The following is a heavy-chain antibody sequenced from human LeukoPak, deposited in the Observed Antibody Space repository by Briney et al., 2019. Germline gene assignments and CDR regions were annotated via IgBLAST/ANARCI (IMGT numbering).Heavy chain of an antibody. D-gene: IGHD1-26*01. V-gene: IGHV3-23*01. CDR2: ISGSGGNA. CDR1: GFTFNSYA. CDR3: AKDQFSGSYHTDFDY. Sequence: GGSLRLSCAASGFTFNSYAMSWVRQAPGKGLEYVSTISGSGGNAYYADSVKGRFTISRGNSKNTLYLQMNSLRAEDTAVYYCAKDQFSGSYHTDFDYWGQGTLVTVSS. J-gene: IGHJ4*02.